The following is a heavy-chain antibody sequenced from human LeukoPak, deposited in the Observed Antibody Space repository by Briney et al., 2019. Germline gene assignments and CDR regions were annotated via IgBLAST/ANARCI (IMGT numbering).Heavy chain of an antibody. CDR1: GGSVSGYY. D-gene: IGHD5-24*01. CDR2: VYASGET. J-gene: IGHJ4*02. V-gene: IGHV4-34*11. Sequence: SETLSLTCAVYGGSVSGYYWSWIRQPPGKGLEWIAYVYASGETDYNPSLKSRANISRDTSKNPFSLKLSFGTAADTAVYYCGTGRDGYIRDFDYWSQGTLVTVSS. CDR3: GTGRDGYIRDFDY.